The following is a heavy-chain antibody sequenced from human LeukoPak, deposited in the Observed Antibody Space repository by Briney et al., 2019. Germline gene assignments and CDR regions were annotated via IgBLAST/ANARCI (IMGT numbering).Heavy chain of an antibody. CDR2: ISWNSGSI. J-gene: IGHJ4*02. CDR1: GFTFDDYA. CDR3: VKAVGSGWYNYFDY. Sequence: GGSLRLSCAASGFTFDDYAMHWVWQAPGKGPEWVSGISWNSGSIGYADSVKGRFTISRDNAKNSLYLQMNSLRAEDTALYYCVKAVGSGWYNYFDYWGQGTLVTVSS. D-gene: IGHD6-19*01. V-gene: IGHV3-9*01.